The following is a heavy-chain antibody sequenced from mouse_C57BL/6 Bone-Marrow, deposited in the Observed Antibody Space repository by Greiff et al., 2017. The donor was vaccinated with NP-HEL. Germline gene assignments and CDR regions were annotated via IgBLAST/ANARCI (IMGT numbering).Heavy chain of an antibody. CDR2: ISDGGSYT. CDR3: ARDPY. Sequence: EVKLVESGGGLVKPGGSLQLSCAASGFTFSSYAMSWVRQTPEKRLEWVATISDGGSYTYYPDNVKGRFTISRDNAKNNLYLQMSHLKSEDTAMYYCARDPYWGQGTTLTVSS. CDR1: GFTFSSYA. J-gene: IGHJ2*01. V-gene: IGHV5-4*01.